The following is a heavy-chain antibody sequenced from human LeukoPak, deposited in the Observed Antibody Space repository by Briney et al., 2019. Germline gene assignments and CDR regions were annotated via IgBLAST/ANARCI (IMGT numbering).Heavy chain of an antibody. J-gene: IGHJ4*02. CDR3: ARDSPNCSIPSCLNLFDY. D-gene: IGHD2-2*01. Sequence: GASVKVSCKASGYTFTSYGVSWVRQAPGQGLEWMGWISAYNGNTNYAQKLQGRVTMTTDTSTSTAYVELRSLRSDDTAVYYCARDSPNCSIPSCLNLFDYWGQGTLVTVSS. CDR1: GYTFTSYG. CDR2: ISAYNGNT. V-gene: IGHV1-18*01.